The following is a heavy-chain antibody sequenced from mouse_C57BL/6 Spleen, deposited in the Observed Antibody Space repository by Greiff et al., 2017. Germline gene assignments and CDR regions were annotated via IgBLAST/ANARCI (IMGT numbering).Heavy chain of an antibody. D-gene: IGHD2-4*01. J-gene: IGHJ2*01. Sequence: QVQLQQPGAELVRPGSSVKLSCKASGYTFTSYWMHWVKQRPIQGLEWIGNIDPSDSETHYNQKFKDKATLTVDKSSSTAYMQLSSLTSEDSAVYYCARGGYDYDGGYFDYGGQGTTLTVSS. CDR1: GYTFTSYW. CDR3: ARGGYDYDGGYFDY. CDR2: IDPSDSET. V-gene: IGHV1-52*01.